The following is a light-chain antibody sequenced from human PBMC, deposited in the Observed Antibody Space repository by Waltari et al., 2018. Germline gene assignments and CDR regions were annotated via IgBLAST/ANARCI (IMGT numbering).Light chain of an antibody. J-gene: IGKJ2*01. CDR1: QSISSY. CDR2: AAS. CDR3: QQSYSTPLYT. V-gene: IGKV1-39*01. Sequence: DIQMTQSPSSLSASVGDRVTITCRASQSISSYLNWYQQKPGKAPKLLIYAASSLQSGVPSRFSGSRSGTDFTLTISSLQPEDFATYYCQQSYSTPLYTFGQGTKLEI.